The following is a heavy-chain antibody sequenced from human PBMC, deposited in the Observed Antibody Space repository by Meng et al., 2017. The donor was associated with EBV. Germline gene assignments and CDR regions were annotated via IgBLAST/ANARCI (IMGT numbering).Heavy chain of an antibody. CDR2: MNPNSGNT. Sequence: VQWGRSGAEVKKPGASGKVSCKASGYTFTSYDINWVRQATGQGLEWMGWMNPNSGNTGYAQKFQGRVTMTRNTSISTAYMELSSLRSEDTAVYYCARGVGTIFGVVIKNWFDPWGQGTLVTVSS. CDR3: ARGVGTIFGVVIKNWFDP. V-gene: IGHV1-8*01. J-gene: IGHJ5*02. CDR1: GYTFTSYD. D-gene: IGHD3-3*01.